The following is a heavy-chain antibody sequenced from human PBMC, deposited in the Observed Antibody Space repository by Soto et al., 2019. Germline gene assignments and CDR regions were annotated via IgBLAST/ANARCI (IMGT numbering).Heavy chain of an antibody. Sequence: SETLSLTCTVSGGSVSSGSYYWSWIRQPPGKGLEWIGYIYYSGSTNYNPSLKSRVTISVDTSKNQFSQKLSSVTAADTAVYYCARGSYSSGYYLDAFDIWGQGTMVTVSS. CDR3: ARGSYSSGYYLDAFDI. J-gene: IGHJ3*02. CDR1: GGSVSSGSYY. CDR2: IYYSGST. V-gene: IGHV4-61*01. D-gene: IGHD3-22*01.